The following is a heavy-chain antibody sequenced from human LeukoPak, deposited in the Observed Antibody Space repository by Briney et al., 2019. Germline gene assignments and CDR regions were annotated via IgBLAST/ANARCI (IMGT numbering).Heavy chain of an antibody. D-gene: IGHD6-6*01. CDR2: IYTSGST. V-gene: IGHV4-4*07. Sequence: ASETLSLTCTVSGGSISSYYWSWIRQPAGKGLEWIGRIYTSGSTNYNPSLKSRVTMSVDTSKNQFSLKLSSVTAADTAVYYCARLYSSSSDYYYGMDVWGQGTTVTVSS. CDR1: GGSISSYY. J-gene: IGHJ6*02. CDR3: ARLYSSSSDYYYGMDV.